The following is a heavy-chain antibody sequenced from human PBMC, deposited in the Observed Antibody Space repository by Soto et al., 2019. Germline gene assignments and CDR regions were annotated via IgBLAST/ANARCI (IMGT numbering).Heavy chain of an antibody. J-gene: IGHJ4*02. V-gene: IGHV3-21*02. CDR2: ITGSGIYT. Sequence: VQLVESGGGLVKPGGSLRLSCAASGFIFATHTINWVRQAPGKGLEWVSSITGSGIYTRYADSVKGRFTISRDNAKASLYLQMNSLGAEDTAVYYCVKEGIRNSNEYFDYWGQGTLVTVSS. CDR3: VKEGIRNSNEYFDY. D-gene: IGHD1-7*01. CDR1: GFIFATHT.